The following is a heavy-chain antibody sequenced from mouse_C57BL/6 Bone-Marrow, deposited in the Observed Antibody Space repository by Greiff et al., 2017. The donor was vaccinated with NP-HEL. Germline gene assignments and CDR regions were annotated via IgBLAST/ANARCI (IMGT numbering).Heavy chain of an antibody. CDR2: IDPSDSYT. J-gene: IGHJ4*01. Sequence: QVQLQQPGAELVMPGASVKLSCKASGYTFTSYWMHWVKQRPGQGLEWIGEIDPSDSYTNYTQKFKGKSTLTVDKSSSTAYMQLSSLTSEDSAVYYCARDLLYAMDYWGQGTSVTVSS. CDR1: GYTFTSYW. CDR3: ARDLLYAMDY. V-gene: IGHV1-69*01. D-gene: IGHD2-10*01.